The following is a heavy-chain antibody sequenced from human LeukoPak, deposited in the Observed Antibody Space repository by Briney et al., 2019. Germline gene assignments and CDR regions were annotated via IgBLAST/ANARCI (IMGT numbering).Heavy chain of an antibody. V-gene: IGHV3-74*01. CDR1: GFMFSKSW. D-gene: IGHD3-10*01. CDR2: LNSDGSST. CDR3: ARVALSQGLDA. J-gene: IGHJ5*02. Sequence: GGSLRLSCAASGFMFSKSWMHWVRQVPGKGLVWVARLNSDGSSTVYADSVKGRFTISRDNAENKLYLQMNSLRVEDTAVYYCARVALSQGLDAWGQGTLVTVSS.